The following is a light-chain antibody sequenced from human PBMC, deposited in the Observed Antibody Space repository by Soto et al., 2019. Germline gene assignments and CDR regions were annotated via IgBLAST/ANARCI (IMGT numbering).Light chain of an antibody. CDR1: TSNIGTFY. Sequence: QPVLTQPPSASSTPGQTVTISCSGSTSNIGTFYVYWYQHLPGTAPKLLIYIDDQRTSGVSDRFSGSKSGTSASLAISGLRSDDEADYHCAAWDDNLNAYVFGSGTKVTVL. J-gene: IGLJ1*01. V-gene: IGLV1-47*02. CDR3: AAWDDNLNAYV. CDR2: IDD.